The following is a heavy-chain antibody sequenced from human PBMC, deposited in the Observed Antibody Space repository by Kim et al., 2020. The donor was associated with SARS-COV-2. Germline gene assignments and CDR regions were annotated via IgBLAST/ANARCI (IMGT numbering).Heavy chain of an antibody. D-gene: IGHD6-13*01. CDR1: GGSFSAYY. CDR3: TRGRVGAAVSGMDV. J-gene: IGHJ6*02. Sequence: SETLSLTCAXYGGSFSAYYWSWIRQPPGKGLEWIGEIYHSGSTNYNPSLKSRVTISVDTSKKQFSLKLSSVTAADTAVYYCTRGRVGAAVSGMDVWGQGTTVTVSS. V-gene: IGHV4-34*01. CDR2: IYHSGST.